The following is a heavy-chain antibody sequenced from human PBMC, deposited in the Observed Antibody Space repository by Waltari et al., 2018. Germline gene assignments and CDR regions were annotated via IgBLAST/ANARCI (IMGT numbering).Heavy chain of an antibody. CDR2: IIPIFGTA. Sequence: QVQLVQSGAEVKKPGSSVKVSCKASGGTFSSYAISWVRQAPGQGLEWMGGIIPIFGTANYAQKFQGRVTITTDESTSTAYMELSSLRSEDMAVYYCARVGIAARRVLYAFDIWGQGTMVTVSS. CDR3: ARVGIAARRVLYAFDI. J-gene: IGHJ3*02. V-gene: IGHV1-69*05. D-gene: IGHD6-6*01. CDR1: GGTFSSYA.